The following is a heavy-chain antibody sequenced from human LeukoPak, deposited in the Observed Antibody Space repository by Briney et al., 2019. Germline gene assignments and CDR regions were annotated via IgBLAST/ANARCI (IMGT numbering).Heavy chain of an antibody. Sequence: ASVKVSCKASGYTSTNYGISWVRQAPGQGLEWMGGIIPIFGTANYAQKFQGRVTITADKSTSTAYMELSSLRSEDTAVYYCAGGRGYSYGTSYYYYYMDVWGKGTTVTVSS. D-gene: IGHD5-18*01. J-gene: IGHJ6*03. CDR1: GYTSTNYG. V-gene: IGHV1-69*06. CDR3: AGGRGYSYGTSYYYYYMDV. CDR2: IIPIFGTA.